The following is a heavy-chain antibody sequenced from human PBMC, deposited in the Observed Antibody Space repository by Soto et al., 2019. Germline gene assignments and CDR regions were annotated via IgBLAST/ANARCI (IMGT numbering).Heavy chain of an antibody. D-gene: IGHD6-13*01. CDR1: GFTFSSYD. Sequence: GGSLRLTCADSGFTFSSYDMHWVRQATGKGLEWVSAIGTAGDPYYPGSVKGRFTISRENAKNSLYLQMNSLRAGDTAVYYCARGLRAAAARGGYYYYYGMDVWGQGTTVTVSS. CDR3: ARGLRAAAARGGYYYYYGMDV. V-gene: IGHV3-13*05. J-gene: IGHJ6*02. CDR2: IGTAGDP.